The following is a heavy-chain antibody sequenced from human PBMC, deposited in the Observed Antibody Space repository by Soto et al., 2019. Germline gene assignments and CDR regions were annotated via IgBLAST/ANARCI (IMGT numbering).Heavy chain of an antibody. CDR1: GFTFSSYG. D-gene: IGHD2-21*01. J-gene: IGHJ4*02. CDR3: ARDHDVVAPSPTYYFDY. CDR2: IWYDGSNK. V-gene: IGHV3-33*01. Sequence: QVQLVESGGGMVQPGRSLRLSCAASGFTFSSYGMHWVRQAPGKGLEWVAFIWYDGSNKYYADSVKGRFTISRDNSKNTLYLQMNSLRAEDTAVYYCARDHDVVAPSPTYYFDYWGQGTLVTVSS.